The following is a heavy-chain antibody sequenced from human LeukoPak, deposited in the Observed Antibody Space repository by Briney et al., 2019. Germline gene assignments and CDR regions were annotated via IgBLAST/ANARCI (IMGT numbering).Heavy chain of an antibody. CDR3: ARDQVGGSGSHDAFDI. J-gene: IGHJ3*02. D-gene: IGHD3-10*01. CDR1: GGTFSSYA. CDR2: IIPIFGTA. Sequence: ASVKVPCKASGGTFSSYAISWVRQAPGQGLEWMGGIIPIFGTANYAQKFQGRVTITADESTSTAYMELSSLRSEDTAVYYCARDQVGGSGSHDAFDIWGQGTMVTVSS. V-gene: IGHV1-69*01.